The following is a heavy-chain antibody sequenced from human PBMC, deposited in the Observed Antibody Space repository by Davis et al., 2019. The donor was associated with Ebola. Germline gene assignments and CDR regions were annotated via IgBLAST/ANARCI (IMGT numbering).Heavy chain of an antibody. Sequence: ASVKVSCKASGYTFIGFGITWVRQAPGQGLEWMGWINPHNNNTNYAQNVQGRVTMTTDTSTNTAYMEVGSLRSDDTAVYYCARAQFPTTSDHWGQGTLVTVSS. V-gene: IGHV1-18*04. D-gene: IGHD1-1*01. CDR2: INPHNNNT. CDR1: GYTFIGFG. J-gene: IGHJ4*02. CDR3: ARAQFPTTSDH.